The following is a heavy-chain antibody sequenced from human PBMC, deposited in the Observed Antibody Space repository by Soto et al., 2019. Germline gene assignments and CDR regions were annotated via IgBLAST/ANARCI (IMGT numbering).Heavy chain of an antibody. CDR2: ITADGGGT. Sequence: PVGSLRLSCTASRFTFSSYIMNWVRQAPGKGLEWISTITADGGGTFYADSVKGRFTISRDNSKNTLYLQMDNLRAEDTALYYCAKHRGRRGSPEFDSWGQGT. D-gene: IGHD3-16*02. J-gene: IGHJ4*02. CDR3: AKHRGRRGSPEFDS. CDR1: RFTFSSYI. V-gene: IGHV3-23*01.